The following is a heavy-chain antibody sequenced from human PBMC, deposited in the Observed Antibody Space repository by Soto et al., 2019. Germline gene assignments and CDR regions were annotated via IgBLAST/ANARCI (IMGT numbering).Heavy chain of an antibody. CDR1: GYTFTSYD. D-gene: IGHD3-22*01. V-gene: IGHV1-8*01. J-gene: IGHJ1*01. CDR2: MNPNSGNT. CDR3: ARPPAVYDSSGYYYPPEYFQH. Sequence: GSSVKVSCKASGYTFTSYDINWVRQATGQGLEWMGWMNPNSGNTGYAQKFQGRVTMTRNTSISTAYMELSSLRSEDTAVYYCARPPAVYDSSGYYYPPEYFQHWGQGTLVTVSS.